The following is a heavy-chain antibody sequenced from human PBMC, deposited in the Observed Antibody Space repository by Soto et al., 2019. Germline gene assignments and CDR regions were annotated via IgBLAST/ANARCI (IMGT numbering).Heavy chain of an antibody. Sequence: ASVKVSCKASGYTFTSYGISWVRQAPGQGLEWMGWISAYNGNTNYAQKLQGRVTMTTDTSTSTAYMGLRSLRSDDTAVYYCARDWRSSGYSYFDYWGQGTLVTVSS. V-gene: IGHV1-18*01. CDR2: ISAYNGNT. D-gene: IGHD3-22*01. J-gene: IGHJ4*02. CDR3: ARDWRSSGYSYFDY. CDR1: GYTFTSYG.